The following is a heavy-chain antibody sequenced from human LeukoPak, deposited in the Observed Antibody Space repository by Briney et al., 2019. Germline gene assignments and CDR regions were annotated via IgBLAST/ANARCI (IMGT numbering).Heavy chain of an antibody. CDR3: ARARYDTNRAFDI. CDR1: GGSFSGYY. J-gene: IGHJ3*02. Sequence: AETLSLTCAVYGGSFSGYYWSWIRQPPGKGLEWIGYLYYTGSTNYNPSLKSRVTISVDTSTNQFSLNLNSVTAADTAVYYCARARYDTNRAFDIWGQGTMVAVSS. D-gene: IGHD2-8*01. V-gene: IGHV4-59*01. CDR2: LYYTGST.